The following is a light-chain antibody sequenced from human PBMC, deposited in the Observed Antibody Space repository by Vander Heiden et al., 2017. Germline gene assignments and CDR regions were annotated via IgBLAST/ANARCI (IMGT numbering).Light chain of an antibody. Sequence: EIVLTQSPATLSLSPGERATLSCRASQSVSSYLAWYQHKPGQAPRLLIYEASNRATGIPARFSGSGSGTDFTLTISSLQPDDFAVYYCQQRSNWPPITFGQGTRLEIK. CDR3: QQRSNWPPIT. CDR1: QSVSSY. V-gene: IGKV3-11*01. J-gene: IGKJ5*01. CDR2: EAS.